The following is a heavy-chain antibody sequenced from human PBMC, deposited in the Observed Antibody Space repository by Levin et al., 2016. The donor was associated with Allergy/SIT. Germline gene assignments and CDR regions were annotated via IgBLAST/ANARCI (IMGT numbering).Heavy chain of an antibody. J-gene: IGHJ3*02. CDR2: INSDGSST. CDR3: AREGEGYYDSSGYWDAFDI. V-gene: IGHV3-74*01. Sequence: VRQAPGKGLVWVSRINSDGSSTSYADSVKGRFTISRDNAKNTLYLQMNSLRAEDTAVYYCAREGEGYYDSSGYWDAFDIWGQGTMVTVSS. D-gene: IGHD3-22*01.